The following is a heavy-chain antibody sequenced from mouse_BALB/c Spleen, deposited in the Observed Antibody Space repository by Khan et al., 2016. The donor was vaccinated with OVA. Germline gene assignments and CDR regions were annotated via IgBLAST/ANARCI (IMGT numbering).Heavy chain of an antibody. CDR3: ARTPGYYGSNYFDY. CDR2: ISSGGSYT. Sequence: EVELVESGGGLVKPGGSLKFSCAASGFTFSNYAMSWVRQTPEKRLEWVATISSGGSYTYYPDSVKGRFTISRDNANNTLYVQVSSLRSEDTAMYYCARTPGYYGSNYFDYWGQGTTLTVSS. J-gene: IGHJ2*01. V-gene: IGHV5-9-3*01. D-gene: IGHD1-1*01. CDR1: GFTFSNYA.